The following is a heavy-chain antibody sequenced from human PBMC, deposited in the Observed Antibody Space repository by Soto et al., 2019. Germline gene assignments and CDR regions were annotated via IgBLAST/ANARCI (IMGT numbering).Heavy chain of an antibody. CDR2: ISAYNGNT. Sequence: QVQLVQSGAEVKKPGASVKVSCKASGYTFTSYGISWVRQAPGQGLEWMGWISAYNGNTNYAQKLQGRVTMTTDTATSTAYMELRSLRSDDTAVYYCARASGNWNYGYYYYMDVWSKGTTVTVSS. V-gene: IGHV1-18*01. D-gene: IGHD1-7*01. J-gene: IGHJ6*03. CDR1: GYTFTSYG. CDR3: ARASGNWNYGYYYYMDV.